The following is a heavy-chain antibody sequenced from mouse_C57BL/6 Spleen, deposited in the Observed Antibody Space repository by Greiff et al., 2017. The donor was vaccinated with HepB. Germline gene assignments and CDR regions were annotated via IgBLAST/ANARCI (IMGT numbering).Heavy chain of an antibody. CDR1: GFTFSSYA. V-gene: IGHV5-4*01. Sequence: EVQLVESGGGLVKPGGSLKLSCAASGFTFSSYALSWVRQTPEKRLEWVATISDGGSYTYYPDNVKGRFTISRDNAKNNLYLQMSHLKSEDTAMYYCARDRGVVAWYFDVWGTGTTVTVSS. CDR3: ARDRGVVAWYFDV. D-gene: IGHD1-1*01. J-gene: IGHJ1*03. CDR2: ISDGGSYT.